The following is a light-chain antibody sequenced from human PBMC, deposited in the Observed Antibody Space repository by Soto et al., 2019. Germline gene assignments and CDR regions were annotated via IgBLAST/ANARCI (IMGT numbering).Light chain of an antibody. J-gene: IGLJ1*01. Sequence: QSVLTQPPSVSGAPGQRVTISCTGSSSNIGAGYDVHWYQQLPGTAPKLLIYGSSNRPSGVPDRFSGSKSGTSASLAITGLQAEDEADYYCQSYASSLSGYVFGTGTKLTVL. CDR3: QSYASSLSGYV. V-gene: IGLV1-40*01. CDR1: SSNIGAGYD. CDR2: GSS.